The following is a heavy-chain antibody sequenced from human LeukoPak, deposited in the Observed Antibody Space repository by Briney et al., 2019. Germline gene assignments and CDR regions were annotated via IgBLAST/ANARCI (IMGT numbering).Heavy chain of an antibody. D-gene: IGHD3-9*01. CDR1: GYSFTTYW. V-gene: IGHV5-51*01. CDR3: ARQADYNLLTGYYKGHLDY. CDR2: IYPDDSDT. J-gene: IGHJ4*02. Sequence: PGESLKISCKASGYSFTTYWIARVRQMPGKGLEWMGIIYPDDSDTRYSPSFRGQVTISADKSISTAYLQWSSLRAPDTAVYYCARQADYNLLTGYYKGHLDYWGQGTLVTVSS.